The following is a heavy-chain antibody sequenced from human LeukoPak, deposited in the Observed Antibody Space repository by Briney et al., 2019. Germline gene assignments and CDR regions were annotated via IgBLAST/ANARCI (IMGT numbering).Heavy chain of an antibody. CDR3: ARQRRYCSGGSCYRDFDY. V-gene: IGHV4-39*01. Sequence: PSETLSLTCTVSGGSISSSSYYWGCIRQPPGRGLEWIASIYYGGSTYYNPSLKSRVTISVDTSRNQFSLKLSSVTTADTAVYYCARQRRYCSGGSCYRDFDYWGQGILVTVSS. CDR2: IYYGGST. D-gene: IGHD2-15*01. J-gene: IGHJ4*02. CDR1: GGSISSSSYY.